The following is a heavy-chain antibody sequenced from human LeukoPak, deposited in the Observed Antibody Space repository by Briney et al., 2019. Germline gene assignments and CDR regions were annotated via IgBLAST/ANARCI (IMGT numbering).Heavy chain of an antibody. CDR1: GFTFSSYA. J-gene: IGHJ4*02. D-gene: IGHD4-11*01. Sequence: GGSLRLSCAASGFTFSSYAMTWVRQAPGKGLEWVSALSGSGGSTFYADSVKGRFTISRDNSKNTLYLQMNSLRAEDTAVYYCAKYGGSKPVDYWGQGTLVTVSS. V-gene: IGHV3-23*01. CDR2: LSGSGGST. CDR3: AKYGGSKPVDY.